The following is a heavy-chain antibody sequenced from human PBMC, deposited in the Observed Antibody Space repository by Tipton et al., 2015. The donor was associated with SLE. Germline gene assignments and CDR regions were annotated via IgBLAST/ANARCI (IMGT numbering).Heavy chain of an antibody. CDR2: INTNTGNP. V-gene: IGHV7-4-1*01. J-gene: IGHJ6*02. CDR3: ARDGGAWGAAVRYYYYGMDV. CDR1: GYTFTSYA. Sequence: QLVQSGPEVKKPGASVKVSCKASGYTFTSYAMNWVRQAPGQGLEWMGWINTNTGNPTYAQGFTGRFVFSLDTSVSTAYLQICSLKAEDTAVYYCARDGGAWGAAVRYYYYGMDVWGQGTTVTVSS. D-gene: IGHD6-13*01.